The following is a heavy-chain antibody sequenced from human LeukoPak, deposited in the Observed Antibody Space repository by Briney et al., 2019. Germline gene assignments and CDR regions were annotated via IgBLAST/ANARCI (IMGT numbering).Heavy chain of an antibody. D-gene: IGHD3-16*01. CDR3: ARGLGPIYFDY. J-gene: IGHJ4*02. V-gene: IGHV4-61*01. CDR1: GDSISSDIW. CDR2: IYYSGST. Sequence: SETLSLTCAVSGDSISSDIWWNWVRQPPGKGLEWIGYIYYSGSTNYNPSLKSRVTVSADMSKNQFSLKLNSVTAADTAVYYCARGLGPIYFDYWGQGTLVTVSS.